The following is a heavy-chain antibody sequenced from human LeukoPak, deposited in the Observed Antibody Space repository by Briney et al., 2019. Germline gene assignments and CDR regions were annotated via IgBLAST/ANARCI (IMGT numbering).Heavy chain of an antibody. J-gene: IGHJ6*02. V-gene: IGHV1-69*13. CDR1: GGTFSSYA. CDR2: IIPIFGTA. Sequence: SVKVSCKASGGTFSSYAISWVRQAPGQGLEWMGGIIPIFGTANYAQKFQGRVTITADESTSTAYMEMSRLRSEDTAVYYCARDWVRGVISYYYYYGMDVWGQGTTVTVSS. CDR3: ARDWVRGVISYYYYYGMDV. D-gene: IGHD3-10*01.